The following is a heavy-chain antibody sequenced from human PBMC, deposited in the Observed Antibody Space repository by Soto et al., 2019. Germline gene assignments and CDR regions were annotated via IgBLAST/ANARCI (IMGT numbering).Heavy chain of an antibody. V-gene: IGHV3-74*01. Sequence: GGSLRLSCAASGFTFSSYWMHWVRQAPGKGLVWVSRINSDGSSTSYADSVKGRFTISRDNAKNTLYLQMNSLRAEDTAVYYCARDNPGADYGDYGFDYWGQGTLVTVSS. CDR1: GFTFSSYW. CDR3: ARDNPGADYGDYGFDY. CDR2: INSDGSST. D-gene: IGHD4-17*01. J-gene: IGHJ4*02.